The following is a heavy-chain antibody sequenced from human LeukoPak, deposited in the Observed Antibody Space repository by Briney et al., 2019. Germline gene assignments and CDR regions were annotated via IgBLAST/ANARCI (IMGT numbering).Heavy chain of an antibody. CDR3: ARDFADSSGYYHFDY. CDR1: GFTVSSNY. D-gene: IGHD3-22*01. V-gene: IGHV3-53*04. CDR2: IYSSGST. J-gene: IGHJ4*02. Sequence: GGSLRLSCAASGFTVSSNYMSWVRQAPGKGLEWVSVIYSSGSTYYADSVKGRFTISRHNSKNTLYLQMNSLRAEDTAVYYCARDFADSSGYYHFDYWGQGTLVTVSS.